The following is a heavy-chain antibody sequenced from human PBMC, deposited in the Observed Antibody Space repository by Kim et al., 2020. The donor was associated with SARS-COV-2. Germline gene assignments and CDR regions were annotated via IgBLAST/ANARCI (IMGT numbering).Heavy chain of an antibody. V-gene: IGHV1-24*01. J-gene: IGHJ6*02. D-gene: IGHD3-10*01. Sequence: ASVKVSCKVSGYTLTELSMHWVRQAPGKGLEWMGGFDPEDGETIYAQKFQGRVTMTEDTSTDTAYMELSSLRSDDTAVYYCATWVGYGSGSLRIYYYGMDVWGQGTTVTVSS. CDR1: GYTLTELS. CDR3: ATWVGYGSGSLRIYYYGMDV. CDR2: FDPEDGET.